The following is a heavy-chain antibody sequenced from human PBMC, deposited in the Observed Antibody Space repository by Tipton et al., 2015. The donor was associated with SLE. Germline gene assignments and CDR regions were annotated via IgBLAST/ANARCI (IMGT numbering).Heavy chain of an antibody. CDR3: ARYVGFYWYFDL. J-gene: IGHJ2*01. D-gene: IGHD2-15*01. V-gene: IGHV4-39*07. CDR1: GDSISSSSYY. CDR2: INHSGST. Sequence: TLSLTCTVSGDSISSSSYYWGWIRQPPGKGLEWIGEINHSGSTNYNPSLKSRVTISVDTSKNQFSLKLSSVTAADTAVYYCARYVGFYWYFDLWGRGTLVTVPS.